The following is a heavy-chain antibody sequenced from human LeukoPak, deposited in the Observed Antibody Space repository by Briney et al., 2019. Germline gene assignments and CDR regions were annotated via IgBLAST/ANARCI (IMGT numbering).Heavy chain of an antibody. CDR3: TTEGYDSSGYGGSYYFDY. Sequence: GGSLRLSCAASGFTFSNAWMSWVRQAPGKGLEWVGRIKSKTDGGTTDYAAPVKGRFTISRDDSKNTLYLQMNSLKTEGTAVYYCTTEGYDSSGYGGSYYFDYWGQGTLVTVSS. CDR2: IKSKTDGGTT. CDR1: GFTFSNAW. D-gene: IGHD3-22*01. J-gene: IGHJ4*02. V-gene: IGHV3-15*01.